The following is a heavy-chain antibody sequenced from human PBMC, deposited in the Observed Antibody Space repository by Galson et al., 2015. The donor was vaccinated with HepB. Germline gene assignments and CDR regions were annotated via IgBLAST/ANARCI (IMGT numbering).Heavy chain of an antibody. V-gene: IGHV3-23*01. D-gene: IGHD6-13*01. Sequence: SLRLSCAASGFTFSNYAISWVRQAPGKGLEWVSTITDTGTSTSYADSVKGRFTISRDNSKNTLYLQMNSLRAEDTAVYYCAKESPGYSTRWTFYYYYGMDVWGQGTTVTVSS. CDR3: AKESPGYSTRWTFYYYYGMDV. CDR2: ITDTGTST. CDR1: GFTFSNYA. J-gene: IGHJ6*02.